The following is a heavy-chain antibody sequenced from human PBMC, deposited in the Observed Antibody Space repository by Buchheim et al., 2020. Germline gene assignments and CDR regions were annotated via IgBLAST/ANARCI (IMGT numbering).Heavy chain of an antibody. Sequence: QVQLVESGGGVVQPGRSLRLSCAASGFTFSSYGMHWVRQAPGKGLEWVAVIWYDGSNKYYADSVKGRFTLSRDNSKNTLYLQMNSLRAEDTAVYYCARDVGYCSSTSCYNGMDVWGQGTT. CDR2: IWYDGSNK. CDR3: ARDVGYCSSTSCYNGMDV. CDR1: GFTFSSYG. V-gene: IGHV3-33*01. J-gene: IGHJ6*02. D-gene: IGHD2-2*02.